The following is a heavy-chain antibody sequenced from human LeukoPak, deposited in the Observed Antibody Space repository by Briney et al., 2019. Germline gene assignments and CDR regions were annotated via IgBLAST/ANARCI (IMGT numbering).Heavy chain of an antibody. Sequence: PGRSLRLSCAASGFTFSSYGMHWVRQAPGKGLEWVSSISSSSSYIYYADSVEGRFTISRDNAKNSLYLQMNSLRAEDTAVYYCARDRVVVPAATPPEMDYWGQGTLVTVSS. J-gene: IGHJ4*02. CDR1: GFTFSSYG. CDR2: ISSSSSYI. V-gene: IGHV3-21*01. D-gene: IGHD2-2*01. CDR3: ARDRVVVPAATPPEMDY.